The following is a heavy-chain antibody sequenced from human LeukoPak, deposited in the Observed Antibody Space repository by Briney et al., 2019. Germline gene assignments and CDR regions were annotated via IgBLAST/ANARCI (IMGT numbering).Heavy chain of an antibody. CDR1: GGSISSGGYY. CDR3: ARLLVTTGARADY. CDR2: IYHSGST. D-gene: IGHD4-11*01. V-gene: IGHV4-30-2*01. Sequence: SQTLSLTCTVSGGSISSGGYYWSWIRQPPGKGLEWIGYIYHSGSTYYNPSLKSRVTISVDRSNNQFSLKLSSVTAADTAVYYCARLLVTTGARADYWGQGTLVTVSS. J-gene: IGHJ4*02.